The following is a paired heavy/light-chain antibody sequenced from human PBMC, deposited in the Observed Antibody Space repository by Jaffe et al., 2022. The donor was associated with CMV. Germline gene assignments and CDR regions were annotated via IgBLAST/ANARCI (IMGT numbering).Heavy chain of an antibody. CDR3: AIGPLWFGELSPDLNADY. J-gene: IGHJ4*02. CDR2: ISSSGSTI. D-gene: IGHD3-10*01. CDR1: GFTFSSYE. Sequence: EVQLVESGGGLVQPGGSLRLSCAASGFTFSSYEMNWVRQAPGKGLEWVSYISSSGSTIYYADSVKGRFTISRDNAKNSLYLQMNSLRAEDTAVYYCAIGPLWFGELSPDLNADYWGQGTLVTVSS. V-gene: IGHV3-48*03.
Light chain of an antibody. CDR3: MQGTHWPPGT. CDR1: QSLVYSDGNTY. V-gene: IGKV2-30*01. J-gene: IGKJ1*01. CDR2: KVS. Sequence: DVVMTQSPLSLPVTLGQPASISCRSSQSLVYSDGNTYLNWFQQRPGQSPRRLIYKVSNRDSGVPDRFSGSGSGTDFTLKISRVEAEDVGVYYCMQGTHWPPGTFGQGTKVEIK.